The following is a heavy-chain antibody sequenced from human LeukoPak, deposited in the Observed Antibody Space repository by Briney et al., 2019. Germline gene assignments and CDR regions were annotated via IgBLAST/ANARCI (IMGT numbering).Heavy chain of an antibody. J-gene: IGHJ6*02. CDR1: GGSISSYY. V-gene: IGHV4-59*08. CDR2: IYYSGST. CDR3: ARQSYYYYGMDV. Sequence: SETLSLTCTVSGGSISSYYWSWVRHPPGKGLEWIGYIYYSGSTTYNPSLKSRVSISVDTTKNQFSLKLSSVTAADTAVYYCARQSYYYYGMDVWGQGTTVTVSS.